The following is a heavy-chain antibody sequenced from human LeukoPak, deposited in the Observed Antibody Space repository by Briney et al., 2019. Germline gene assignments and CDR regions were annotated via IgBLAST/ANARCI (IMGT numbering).Heavy chain of an antibody. D-gene: IGHD6-13*01. Sequence: ASVKVSCKASGYTFTGYYMHWVRQAPGQGLEWMGWINPNSGGTNYAQKFQGRVTMTRDTSISTAYMELSRLGSDDTAVYYCARDRRYSSSWSPSYYFDYWGQGTLVTVSS. CDR2: INPNSGGT. CDR3: ARDRRYSSSWSPSYYFDY. CDR1: GYTFTGYY. J-gene: IGHJ4*02. V-gene: IGHV1-2*02.